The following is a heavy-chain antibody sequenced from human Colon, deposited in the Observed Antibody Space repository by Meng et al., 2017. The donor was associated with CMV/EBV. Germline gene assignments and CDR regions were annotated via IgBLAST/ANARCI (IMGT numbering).Heavy chain of an antibody. J-gene: IGHJ4*02. CDR1: GGSISSSTYY. V-gene: IGHV4-39*07. CDR3: ATDYGDYYFDR. D-gene: IGHD4-17*01. CDR2: IYYSGYT. Sequence: QLELQESGRGRVMPSETLSLTCTVSGGSISSSTYYWGWIRQTQGKGLEWIGNIYYSGYTYYNPSLKSRLTISVDTSKNQFSLKLTSVTAADTAVYYCATDYGDYYFDRWGQGTLVTVSS.